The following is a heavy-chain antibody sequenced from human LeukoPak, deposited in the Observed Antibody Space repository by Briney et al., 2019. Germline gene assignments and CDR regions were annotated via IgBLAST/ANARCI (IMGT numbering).Heavy chain of an antibody. CDR1: GFTVSTNY. V-gene: IGHV3-66*01. CDR2: IYSGGAT. CDR3: TRGGVGSGNSTPGGLY. J-gene: IGHJ4*02. Sequence: GGSLRLSCAVSGFTVSTNYMSWVRQAPGKGLEWVSVIYSGGATYHADSVKGRFTISRDNSKNTLCLQMNSLRAEDTAVYYCTRGGVGSGNSTPGGLYWGQGTLVTVSS. D-gene: IGHD3-10*01.